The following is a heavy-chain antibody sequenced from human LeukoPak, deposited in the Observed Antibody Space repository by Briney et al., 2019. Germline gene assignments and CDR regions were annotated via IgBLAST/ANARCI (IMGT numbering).Heavy chain of an antibody. CDR3: ATEASYSGSYYTF. CDR1: GFTFSNYA. V-gene: IGHV3-23*01. J-gene: IGHJ4*02. Sequence: PGRSLRLSCAASGFTFSNYAMSWVRQAPGKGLEWVSTISGGGGRTYYADSVKGRFAISRDNSKNTLYLQMNSLRAGDSAVYYCATEASYSGSYYTFWGQGTLVTVSS. CDR2: ISGGGGRT. D-gene: IGHD1-26*01.